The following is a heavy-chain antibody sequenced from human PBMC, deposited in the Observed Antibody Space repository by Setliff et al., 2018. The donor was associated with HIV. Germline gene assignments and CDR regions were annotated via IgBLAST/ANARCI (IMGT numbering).Heavy chain of an antibody. CDR1: GGSISSHN. CDR3: ASTYYYDSLHFHH. V-gene: IGHV4-59*11. Sequence: SETLSLTCTVSGGSISSHNWSWIRQPPGKGLGWIGYIYYSGSTNYNPSLKSRVTMSVDTSKNQFSLKLSSVTAADTAVYYCASTYYYDSLHFHHWGQGTLVTVSS. D-gene: IGHD3-22*01. J-gene: IGHJ1*01. CDR2: IYYSGST.